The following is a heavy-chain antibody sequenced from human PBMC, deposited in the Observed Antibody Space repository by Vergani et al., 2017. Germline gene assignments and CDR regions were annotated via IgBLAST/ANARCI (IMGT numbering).Heavy chain of an antibody. D-gene: IGHD3-10*01. Sequence: QVQLQESGPGLVKPSETLSLTCTVSGGSISSYYWSWIRQPAGKGLEWIGRIYTSGSTNYNPSLKSRVTMSVDTSKNQFSLKLSSVTAADTAVYYCARDSGVDYYGSGSYYSNWFDPWGQGTLVTVSS. CDR3: ARDSGVDYYGSGSYYSNWFDP. V-gene: IGHV4-4*07. CDR2: IYTSGST. J-gene: IGHJ5*02. CDR1: GGSISSYY.